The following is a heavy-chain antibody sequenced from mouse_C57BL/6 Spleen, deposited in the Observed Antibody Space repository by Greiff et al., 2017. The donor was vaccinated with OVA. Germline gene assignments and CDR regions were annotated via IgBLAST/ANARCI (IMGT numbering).Heavy chain of an antibody. D-gene: IGHD1-1*01. J-gene: IGHJ2*01. Sequence: EVQLQQSGPELVKPGASVKISCKASGYTFTDYYMNWVKQSHGKSLEWIGDINPNNGGTSYNQKFKGKATLTVDKSSSTAYMELRSLTSEDSAVYYCAKYYYGSPYYLDYWGQGTTLTVSS. CDR2: INPNNGGT. CDR3: AKYYYGSPYYLDY. V-gene: IGHV1-26*01. CDR1: GYTFTDYY.